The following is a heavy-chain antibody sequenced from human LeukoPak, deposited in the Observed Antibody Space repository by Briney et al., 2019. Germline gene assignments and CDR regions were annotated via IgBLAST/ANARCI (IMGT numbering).Heavy chain of an antibody. CDR2: INHSGST. D-gene: IGHD5-18*01. Sequence: SETLSLTCAVYGGSFSGYYWSGIRQPPGKGLEWIGEINHSGSTNYNPSLKSRVTISVDTSKNQFSLKLSSVTAADTAVYYCARVATGVDTRDYWGQGTLVTVSS. CDR1: GGSFSGYY. V-gene: IGHV4-34*01. J-gene: IGHJ4*02. CDR3: ARVATGVDTRDY.